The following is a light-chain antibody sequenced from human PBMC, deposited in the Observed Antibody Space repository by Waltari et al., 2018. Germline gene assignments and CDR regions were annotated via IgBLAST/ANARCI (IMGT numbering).Light chain of an antibody. CDR1: SNDVGYYSL. J-gene: IGLJ1*01. CDR3: CTYAGSSTYA. CDR2: DVT. V-gene: IGLV2-23*02. Sequence: QSALTQPASVSGSPGQSTTISCTGTSNDVGYYSLVSWYQQHPGKAPKLSIYDVTKRPSGVSVRLSGSTSGNTAFLTISGLQAEDEADYHCCTYAGSSTYAFGTGTTVSVL.